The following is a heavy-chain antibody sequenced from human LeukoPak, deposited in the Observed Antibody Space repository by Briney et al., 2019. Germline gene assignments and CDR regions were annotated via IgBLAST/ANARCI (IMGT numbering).Heavy chain of an antibody. CDR2: IYTSGST. CDR1: GASISSGSYY. V-gene: IGHV4-61*02. CDR3: AREVEMATIY. D-gene: IGHD5-24*01. J-gene: IGHJ4*02. Sequence: SETLSLTCTVSGASISSGSYYWSWIRQPAGKGLEWIGRIYTSGSTNYNPSLKSRVTISVDTSKNQFSLKLSSVTAADTAVYYCAREVEMATIYWGQGTLVTVSS.